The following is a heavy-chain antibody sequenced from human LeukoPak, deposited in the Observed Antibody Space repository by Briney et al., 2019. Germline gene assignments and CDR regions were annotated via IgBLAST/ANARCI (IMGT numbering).Heavy chain of an antibody. V-gene: IGHV4-59*01. CDR3: ARGSYSSSFPILH. J-gene: IGHJ4*02. Sequence: SETLSLTCTVSGGSISSYYWSWIRQPPGKGLEWIGYIYYSGSTNYNPPLKSRVTISVDTSKNQFSLKLSSVTAADTAVYYCARGSYSSSFPILHWGQGTLVTVSS. CDR2: IYYSGST. CDR1: GGSISSYY. D-gene: IGHD6-13*01.